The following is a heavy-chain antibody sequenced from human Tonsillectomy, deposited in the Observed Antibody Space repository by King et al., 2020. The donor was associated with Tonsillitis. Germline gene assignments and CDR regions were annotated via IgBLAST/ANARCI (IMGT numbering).Heavy chain of an antibody. J-gene: IGHJ6*02. CDR2: ISYDGSNK. D-gene: IGHD6-13*01. V-gene: IGHV3-30*18. CDR3: ANARVGSSWPYYYDGMDV. CDR1: GFTFSSYG. Sequence: VQLVESGGGVVQPGRSLRLSCAASGFTFSSYGMHWVRQEPGKGLEWVAVISYDGSNKYYADSVKGRVTISRDNSKNTLYLQMNSLRAEDTAVDYCANARVGSSWPYYYDGMDVWGQGTTVTVSS.